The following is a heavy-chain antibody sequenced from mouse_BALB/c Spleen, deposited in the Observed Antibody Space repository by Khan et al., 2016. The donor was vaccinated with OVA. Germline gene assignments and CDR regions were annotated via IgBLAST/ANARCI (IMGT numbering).Heavy chain of an antibody. CDR1: GYTFTTAG. D-gene: IGHD2-2*01. CDR2: INTHSGVP. Sequence: QIQLVQSGPELKKPGETVRISCKASGYTFTTAGMQWVQKMPGKGLKWIGWINTHSGVPKYAEDFKGRFAFSLETSASTAYLQITNLKNEDTATYFSASGYGYGGDFDDGGAGTTGTVAS. J-gene: IGHJ1*01. CDR3: ASGYGYGGDFDD. V-gene: IGHV9-4*02.